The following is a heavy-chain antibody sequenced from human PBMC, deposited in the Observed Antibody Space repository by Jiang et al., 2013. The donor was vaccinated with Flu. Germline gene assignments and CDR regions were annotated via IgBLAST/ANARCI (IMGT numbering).Heavy chain of an antibody. D-gene: IGHD6-13*01. Sequence: WGWIRQSPGRGWSGLGLSIIWEHLLQPSLKSRVTVSVDTSKNQFSLRLSSVTAADTAVYYCARGYTSNWYFDLWGRGTLVTVSS. J-gene: IGHJ2*01. CDR3: ARGYTSNWYFDL. CDR2: SIIWEH. V-gene: IGHV4-39*01.